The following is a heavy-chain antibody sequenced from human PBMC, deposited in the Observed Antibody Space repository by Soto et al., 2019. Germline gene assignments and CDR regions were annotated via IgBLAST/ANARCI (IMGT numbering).Heavy chain of an antibody. CDR1: GFTFSNYG. Sequence: GGSLRLSCAASGFTFSNYGMHWVRQAPGKGLEWVAVISYDGSNKYYAVSVKGRFTISRDNSKNALYLQMNSLTAEDTAVYYCASGKYSYDTSGYYTFEYYFDYWGQGTLVTVSS. J-gene: IGHJ4*02. V-gene: IGHV3-30*03. CDR2: ISYDGSNK. CDR3: ASGKYSYDTSGYYTFEYYFDY. D-gene: IGHD3-22*01.